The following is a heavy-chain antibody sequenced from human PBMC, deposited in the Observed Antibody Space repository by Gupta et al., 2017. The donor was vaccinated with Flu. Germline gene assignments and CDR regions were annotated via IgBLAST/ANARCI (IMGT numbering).Heavy chain of an antibody. CDR3: ARVGYCSTTSCYEPFDS. CDR1: Y. J-gene: IGHJ4*02. CDR2: NNPNSGGT. Sequence: YIHWVRQAPGQGLEWMGRNNPNSGGTKYALKFQGRVTMTSDTSISTAYMELSSLRSDDTAIYYCARVGYCSTTSCYEPFDSWGLGTLLTVSS. V-gene: IGHV1-2*06. D-gene: IGHD2-2*01.